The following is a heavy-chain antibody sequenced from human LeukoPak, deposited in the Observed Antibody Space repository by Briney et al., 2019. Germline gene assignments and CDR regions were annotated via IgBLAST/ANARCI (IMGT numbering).Heavy chain of an antibody. CDR3: ARGCSSTSCYTVHTAYYYYYMDV. D-gene: IGHD2-2*02. J-gene: IGHJ6*03. V-gene: IGHV1-69*05. CDR1: GYTFTTYG. CDR2: IIPIFGTA. Sequence: GASVKVSCKTSGYTFTTYGITWVRQAPGQGLEWMGGIIPIFGTANYAQKFQGRVTITTDESTSTAYMELSSLRSEDTAVYYCARGCSSTSCYTVHTAYYYYYMDVWGKGTTVTVSS.